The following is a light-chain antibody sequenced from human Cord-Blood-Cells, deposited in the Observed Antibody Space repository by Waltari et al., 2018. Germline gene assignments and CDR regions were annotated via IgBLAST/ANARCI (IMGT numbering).Light chain of an antibody. Sequence: DIQMTQSPSSLSASVGDRVTITCRASQNISSYLNWYQQKPGKAPKLLIYAASSLQSGVPSMFSGSGSETDFTLSSSSLQPEDFATYYCQQSYSTPWTFGQGTKVEIK. CDR1: QNISSY. V-gene: IGKV1-39*01. CDR2: AAS. CDR3: QQSYSTPWT. J-gene: IGKJ1*01.